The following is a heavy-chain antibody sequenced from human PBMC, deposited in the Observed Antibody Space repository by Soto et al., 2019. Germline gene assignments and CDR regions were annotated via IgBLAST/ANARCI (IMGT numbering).Heavy chain of an antibody. J-gene: IGHJ6*02. Sequence: GASAKVSCKASGGTFSSYAISWVRQAPGQGLGWMGGIIPIFGTANYAQKFQGRVTITADESTSTAYMELSSLRSEDTAVYYCASNWNEPYYYYYGMDVWSQGTTVTVSS. CDR3: ASNWNEPYYYYYGMDV. CDR1: GGTFSSYA. D-gene: IGHD1-1*01. CDR2: IIPIFGTA. V-gene: IGHV1-69*13.